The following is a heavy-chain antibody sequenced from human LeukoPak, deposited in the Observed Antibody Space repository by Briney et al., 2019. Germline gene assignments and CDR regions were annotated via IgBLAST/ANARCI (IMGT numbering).Heavy chain of an antibody. CDR2: IYYSGNT. CDR3: ASGLFFSSPHAFDV. Sequence: SETLSLTCTVSGGSISSSSYYWGWIRQPPGMGLEWIGNIYYSGNTYYNPSLKSRLTISVDTSKKQLSLKLSSVTAADTAVYYCASGLFFSSPHAFDVWGQGTVVTVSS. V-gene: IGHV4-39*01. CDR1: GGSISSSSYY. D-gene: IGHD2-2*01. J-gene: IGHJ3*01.